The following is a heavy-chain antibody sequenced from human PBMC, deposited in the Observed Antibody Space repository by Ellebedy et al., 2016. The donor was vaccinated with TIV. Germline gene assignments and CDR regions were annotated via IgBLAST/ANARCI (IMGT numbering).Heavy chain of an antibody. Sequence: AASVKVSCKASGYTFTSYYMHWVRQAPGQGLEWMGIIDPSGATTDYAQKFQGRVTMTRDTSTRTVYMELSSLRSEDTAVYYCAGDRIVSSTSDLYYGMDVWGQGTTVTVSS. CDR3: AGDRIVSSTSDLYYGMDV. J-gene: IGHJ6*02. D-gene: IGHD5/OR15-5a*01. CDR2: IDPSGATT. CDR1: GYTFTSYY. V-gene: IGHV1-46*01.